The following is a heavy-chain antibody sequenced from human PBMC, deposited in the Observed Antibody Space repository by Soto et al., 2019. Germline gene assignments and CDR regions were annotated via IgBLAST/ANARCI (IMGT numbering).Heavy chain of an antibody. CDR1: GFTFSDNL. CDR3: ARDIQSVGPRANDAFDV. V-gene: IGHV1-3*01. J-gene: IGHJ3*01. D-gene: IGHD5-18*01. CDR2: LNPDTGNT. Sequence: HVQGVQSGAELKKPGPSVNISCTASGFTFSDNLINWVRQVPGQGLEWMGWLNPDTGNTRYSETFQGRVTISRHPSASIAYLELSGLENEDTALYFCARDIQSVGPRANDAFDVWGQGTMITVSS.